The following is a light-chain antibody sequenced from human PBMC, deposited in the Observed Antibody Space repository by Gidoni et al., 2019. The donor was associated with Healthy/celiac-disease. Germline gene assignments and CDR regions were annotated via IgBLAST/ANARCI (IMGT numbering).Light chain of an antibody. Sequence: DIQRTQSPSSLSASVGDSVTSTCRWSQGISNYLAWYQQKPGKVPKLLIYAASTLQSGVPSRFSGSGSGTDFTLIISSLQPEDVGTYYCQKYNSAPLTFGGGTKVEIK. CDR2: AAS. CDR1: QGISNY. CDR3: QKYNSAPLT. J-gene: IGKJ4*01. V-gene: IGKV1-27*01.